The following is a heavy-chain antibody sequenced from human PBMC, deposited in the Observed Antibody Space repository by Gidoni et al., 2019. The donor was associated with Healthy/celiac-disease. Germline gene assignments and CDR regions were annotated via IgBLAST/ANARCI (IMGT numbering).Heavy chain of an antibody. Sequence: EVQLVESGGGLVQPGGSLRPSCAASGFTFSTYWMHWVRQAPGKGLGWVARINSGGSSTSYADSVKGRFTICRDNAKNTLYLQMNSLRAEDTAVYYCARDPEGEYQLPTYYYYGMDVWGQGTTVTVSS. CDR2: INSGGSST. D-gene: IGHD2-2*01. J-gene: IGHJ6*02. CDR3: ARDPEGEYQLPTYYYYGMDV. CDR1: GFTFSTYW. V-gene: IGHV3-74*01.